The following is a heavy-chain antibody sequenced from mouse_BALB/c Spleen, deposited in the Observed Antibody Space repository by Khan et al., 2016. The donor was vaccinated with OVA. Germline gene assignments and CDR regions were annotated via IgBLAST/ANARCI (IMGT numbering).Heavy chain of an antibody. Sequence: QVQLQQSGAELAKPGASVKMSCKASGYTFTSYWMHWIKQRPGQGLEWIGYINPITVYTEYNQKFKDKATLPSDKFSSTAYLQLRSLTSEDPAVYYCARDYERFAYWGQGTLVTVSA. D-gene: IGHD1-1*01. CDR2: INPITVYT. J-gene: IGHJ3*01. CDR1: GYTFTSYW. V-gene: IGHV1-7*01. CDR3: ARDYERFAY.